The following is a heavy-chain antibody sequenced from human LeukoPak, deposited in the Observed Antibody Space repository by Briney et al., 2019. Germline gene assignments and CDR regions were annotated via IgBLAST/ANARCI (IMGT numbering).Heavy chain of an antibody. D-gene: IGHD6-13*01. V-gene: IGHV3-23*01. J-gene: IGHJ4*02. Sequence: GGSLRLSCAASGFTFSSYAMSWVRQAPGKGLDWVSAISGSGGSTYYADSVKGRFTISRDNSKNTLYLQMNSLRAEDTAVYYCATLAAAGTYRSDYWGQGTLVTVSS. CDR2: ISGSGGST. CDR1: GFTFSSYA. CDR3: ATLAAAGTYRSDY.